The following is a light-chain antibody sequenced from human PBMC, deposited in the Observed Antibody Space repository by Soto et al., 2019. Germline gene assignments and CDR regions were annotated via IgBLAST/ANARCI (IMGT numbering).Light chain of an antibody. CDR1: QSVSSSY. CDR2: GAS. V-gene: IGKV3-20*01. J-gene: IGKJ4*01. CDR3: QQYGSSPPLA. Sequence: EIVLTQSPGTLSLSPGARATLSCRASQSVSSSYLAWYQQKPGQAPRRLIYGASSRATGIPDRFSGSGSGTDCTLTISRLEPEDFAVYYCQQYGSSPPLAFGGGTKVEIK.